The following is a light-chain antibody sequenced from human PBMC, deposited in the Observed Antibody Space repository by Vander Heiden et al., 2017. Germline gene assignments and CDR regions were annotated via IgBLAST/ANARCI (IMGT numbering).Light chain of an antibody. CDR1: HIISAD. CDR3: QQRNSWPRT. V-gene: IGKV3-11*01. Sequence: EMVLTQFPATLSLSPGERATLSVRASHIISADLAWYQPKPGQAPRLLIYDASNRATGIPARFRGSGSGTDFTLTISNLEPEDFAVYYCQQRNSWPRTFGQGTKVEI. J-gene: IGKJ2*01. CDR2: DAS.